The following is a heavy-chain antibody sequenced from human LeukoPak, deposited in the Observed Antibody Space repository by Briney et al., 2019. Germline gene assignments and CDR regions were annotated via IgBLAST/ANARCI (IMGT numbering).Heavy chain of an antibody. J-gene: IGHJ4*02. CDR1: GYTFTSYG. CDR2: ISAYNGNT. Sequence: ASVKVSCEASGYTFTSYGIRWVRQAPGQGLEWMGWISAYNGNTNYAQKLQGRVTMTTDTSTSTAYMELRSLRSDDTAVYYCARGRGYSGYSYYFDYWGQGTLVTVSS. D-gene: IGHD5-12*01. V-gene: IGHV1-18*04. CDR3: ARGRGYSGYSYYFDY.